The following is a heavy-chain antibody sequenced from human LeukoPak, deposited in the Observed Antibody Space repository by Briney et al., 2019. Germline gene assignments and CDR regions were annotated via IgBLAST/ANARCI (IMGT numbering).Heavy chain of an antibody. J-gene: IGHJ5*02. CDR2: IYHSGST. CDR3: ARVVVEVWFDP. D-gene: IGHD2-15*01. Sequence: GSLRLSCAASGFTFSSYAMHWVRQPPGKGLEWIGEIYHSGSTSYNPSLKSRVTISVDKSKNQFSLKLSSVTAADTAVYYCARVVVEVWFDPWGQGTLVTVSS. V-gene: IGHV4-4*02. CDR1: GFTFSSYA.